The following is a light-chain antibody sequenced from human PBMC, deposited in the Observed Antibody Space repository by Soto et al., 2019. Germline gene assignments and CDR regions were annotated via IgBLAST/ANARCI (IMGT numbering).Light chain of an antibody. J-gene: IGKJ1*01. Sequence: EIVLTQSPATLSVSPGARATLSCRASQSISTNLAWYQQKPGQAPRLLIYGPSTRAPVVPARFSGSGSGTEFTLTISSLQSEDFALYYCQKYNNWPPWTFGQGTKVEV. V-gene: IGKV3-15*01. CDR1: QSISTN. CDR2: GPS. CDR3: QKYNNWPPWT.